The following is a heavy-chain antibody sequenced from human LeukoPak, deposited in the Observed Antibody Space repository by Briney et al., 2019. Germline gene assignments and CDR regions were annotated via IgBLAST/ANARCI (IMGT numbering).Heavy chain of an antibody. J-gene: IGHJ4*02. CDR1: RFTFSSYN. D-gene: IGHD5-18*01. CDR3: AKGSGVQVWSSLDY. CDR2: ISSGGSYI. Sequence: GGSLRLSCAASRFTFSSYNVNWVRQAPGKGLEWVSSISSGGSYIYYADSVMGRFTISRDNAKNSLYLQMNTLRAEDTAVYYCAKGSGVQVWSSLDYWGQGTLVTVSS. V-gene: IGHV3-21*01.